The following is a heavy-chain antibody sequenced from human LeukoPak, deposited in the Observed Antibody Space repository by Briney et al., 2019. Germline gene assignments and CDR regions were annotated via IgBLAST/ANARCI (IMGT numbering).Heavy chain of an antibody. Sequence: GASVKVSCKASGYTFINNWMHWVRQAPGQGLEWMGWINPNSGGTNYAQKFQGRVTMTRDTSISTAYMELRSLRSDDTAVYYCARGLEWLTRRHTWFDPWGQGTLVTVSS. D-gene: IGHD3-3*01. CDR2: INPNSGGT. CDR3: ARGLEWLTRRHTWFDP. J-gene: IGHJ5*02. V-gene: IGHV1-2*02. CDR1: GYTFINNW.